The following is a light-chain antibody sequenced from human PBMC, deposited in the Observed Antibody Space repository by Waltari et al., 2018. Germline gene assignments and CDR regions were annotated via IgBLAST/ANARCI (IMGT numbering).Light chain of an antibody. J-gene: IGKJ2*01. CDR2: GAS. CDR1: QSVSRSR. CDR3: QQFGSSVMYT. V-gene: IGKV3-20*01. Sequence: EVVLTQSPGTLSLSPGDRATLSCRARQSVSRSRIAWYLHRPGQAPRLLIYGASGRATGIPARFSGSGSGTDFSLTISRVEPEDFAVYYCQQFGSSVMYTFGQGTKLEIK.